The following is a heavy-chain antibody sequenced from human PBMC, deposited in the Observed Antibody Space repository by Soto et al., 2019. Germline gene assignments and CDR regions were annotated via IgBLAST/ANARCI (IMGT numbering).Heavy chain of an antibody. V-gene: IGHV3-73*01. CDR3: TRGATYMVRGVIPYYYGMDV. J-gene: IGHJ6*02. CDR2: IRSKANSYAT. Sequence: EVQLVESGGGLVQPGGSLKLSCAASGFTFSGSAMHWVRQASGKGLEWVGRIRSKANSYATAYAASVKGRFTISRDASKNTVFLDMNSLKPEDTAVYYCTRGATYMVRGVIPYYYGMDVWGQGTTVTVSS. CDR1: GFTFSGSA. D-gene: IGHD3-10*01.